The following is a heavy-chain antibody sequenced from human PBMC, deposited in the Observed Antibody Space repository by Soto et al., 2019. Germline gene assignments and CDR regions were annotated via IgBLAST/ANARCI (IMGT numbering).Heavy chain of an antibody. V-gene: IGHV1-18*04. CDR2: ISAYNGNT. D-gene: IGHD3-16*01. Sequence: ASVKVSCNASGYTFTSYGIIWVRQAPGQGLEWMGWISAYNGNTNYAQKLQGRVTMTTDTSTSTAYMELRSLRSDDTAVYYCARFAVGGGTAPLPNYYYYYGMDVWGQGTTVTVSS. J-gene: IGHJ6*02. CDR3: ARFAVGGGTAPLPNYYYYYGMDV. CDR1: GYTFTSYG.